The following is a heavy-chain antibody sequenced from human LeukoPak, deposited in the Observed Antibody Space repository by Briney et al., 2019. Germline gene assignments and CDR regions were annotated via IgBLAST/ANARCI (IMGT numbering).Heavy chain of an antibody. CDR1: VDSISRCY. CDR2: IYARGST. J-gene: IGHJ1*01. V-gene: IGHV4-4*07. CDR3: AREHRDAEYFQH. D-gene: IGHD1-14*01. Sequence: SHTLSLICTVCVDSISRCYWMCIPHPAGKALECIGHIYARGSTNYNPSLKSRVTMSVDTSKSQFSLKLSSVTAADTAVYYCAREHRDAEYFQHWGQGTLVTVSS.